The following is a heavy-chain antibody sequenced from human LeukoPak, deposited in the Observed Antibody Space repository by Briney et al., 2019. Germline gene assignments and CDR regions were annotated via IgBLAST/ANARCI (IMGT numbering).Heavy chain of an antibody. CDR1: GFTFSSYG. CDR2: ISYDGSNN. CDR3: AKGYGDYGSYDY. Sequence: QPGRSLRLSCAASGFTFSSYGMHWVRQAPGKGLEWVAVISYDGSNNYYADSVKGRFTISRDNSKNTLYLQMNSLRAEDTAVYYCAKGYGDYGSYDYWGQGTLVTVSS. V-gene: IGHV3-30*18. D-gene: IGHD4-17*01. J-gene: IGHJ4*02.